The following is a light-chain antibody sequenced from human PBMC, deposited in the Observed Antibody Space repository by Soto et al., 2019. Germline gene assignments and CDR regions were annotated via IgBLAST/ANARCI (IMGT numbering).Light chain of an antibody. J-gene: IGKJ1*01. CDR2: AAS. CDR3: LLDYSYFWA. V-gene: IGKV1-6*01. Sequence: AIQVTQSPSSLSASVGDRVTITCRTSQGIRSALGWYQQKPGKVPKLLIYAASTLQSGVPSRFRGSGSGRDFTLTIRSLQPEDFATYYCLLDYSYFWAFGQGTKVEIK. CDR1: QGIRSA.